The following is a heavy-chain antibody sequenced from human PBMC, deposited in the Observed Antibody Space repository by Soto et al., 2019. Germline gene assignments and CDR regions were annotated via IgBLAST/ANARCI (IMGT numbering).Heavy chain of an antibody. Sequence: AVKVSCKASGGTFSSYTISLVRQAPGQGLEWMGGIIPILDTTNYAQNFQGRVTITADKSTSTAFMELSSLRSEDTAVYYCATSHSGYDYVFHCWGQGTLVTVFS. D-gene: IGHD5-12*01. CDR3: ATSHSGYDYVFHC. CDR2: IIPILDTT. CDR1: GGTFSSYT. V-gene: IGHV1-69*06. J-gene: IGHJ4*02.